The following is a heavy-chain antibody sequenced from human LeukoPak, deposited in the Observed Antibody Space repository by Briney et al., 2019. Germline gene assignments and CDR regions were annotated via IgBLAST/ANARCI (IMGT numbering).Heavy chain of an antibody. CDR1: GGAFSSYA. Sequence: ASVKVSCKXSGGAFSSYAISWVRQAPGQGLEWMGGIIPIFGTANYAQKFQGRVTITADESTSTAYMELSSLRSEDTAVYHCARVPGRFADYWGQGTLVTVSS. CDR2: IIPIFGTA. J-gene: IGHJ4*02. CDR3: ARVPGRFADY. V-gene: IGHV1-69*01. D-gene: IGHD3-10*01.